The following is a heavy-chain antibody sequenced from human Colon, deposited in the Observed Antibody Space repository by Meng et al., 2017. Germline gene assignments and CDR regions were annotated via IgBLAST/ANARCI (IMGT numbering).Heavy chain of an antibody. CDR2: IHLGDSDT. D-gene: IGHD6-19*01. CDR1: GDYLTSYW. J-gene: IGHJ4*02. CDR3: ARGFLAVAGGRGWDY. Sequence: GESLKISCTGSGDYLTSYWIGWVRQRPGKGLEWMGSIHLGDSDTRVNPSLQGHVTISADKSTTTAYLQWTSLKASDTAMYYCARGFLAVAGGRGWDYWGQGTLVTVSS. V-gene: IGHV5-51*01.